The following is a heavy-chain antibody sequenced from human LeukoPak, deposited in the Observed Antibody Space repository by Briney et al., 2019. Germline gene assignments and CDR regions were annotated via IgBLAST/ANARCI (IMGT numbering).Heavy chain of an antibody. J-gene: IGHJ4*02. CDR1: GFTFSSYA. V-gene: IGHV3-23*01. CDR2: ISGSGGST. Sequence: GGSLRLSCAASGFTFSSYAMSWFRQAPGKGLEWVSAISGSGGSTYYADSVKGRFTVSRDNSKNTLYLQMDSLGAEDTAMYYCATARGSTYYSDYWGQGTLVTVSS. D-gene: IGHD3-10*01. CDR3: ATARGSTYYSDY.